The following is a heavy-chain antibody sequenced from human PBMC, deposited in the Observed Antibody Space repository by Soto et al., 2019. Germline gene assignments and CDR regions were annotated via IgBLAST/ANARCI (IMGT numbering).Heavy chain of an antibody. CDR1: GASISSGGYF. J-gene: IGHJ6*01. CDR3: ARVESSRWGLPEYYAMGV. D-gene: IGHD7-27*01. Sequence: SETLSLTCTVSGASISSGGYFWSWLRQHPGKGLEWIGYIYYSGSTYYNPSLQSRVSISVDSSENQFSLSLKSVTAADTAVYYCARVESSRWGLPEYYAMGVWGQGTTVTVS. CDR2: IYYSGST. V-gene: IGHV4-31*03.